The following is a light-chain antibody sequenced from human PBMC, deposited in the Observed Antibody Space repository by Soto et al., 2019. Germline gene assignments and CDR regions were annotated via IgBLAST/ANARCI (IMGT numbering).Light chain of an antibody. CDR2: EVT. CDR3: GSYASATLI. J-gene: IGLJ2*01. V-gene: IGLV2-14*01. CDR1: NSDIGDYDY. Sequence: QSALTQPASVSGSPGQSITISCTGSNSDIGDYDYVSWYQQHPGKPPTLLIYEVTFRPSGVPNRFSGSKSGNTATLTISGLLTEDEADYYCGSYASATLIFGGGTKLTVL.